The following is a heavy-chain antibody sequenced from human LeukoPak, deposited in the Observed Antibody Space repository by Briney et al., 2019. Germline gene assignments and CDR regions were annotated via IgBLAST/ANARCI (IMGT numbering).Heavy chain of an antibody. CDR3: ARGSSGWYLLGDY. V-gene: IGHV1-18*04. CDR1: GYTFTAYY. CDR2: ISAYNGNT. Sequence: ASVKVSCKASGYTFTAYYMHWVRQAPGQGLEWMGWISAYNGNTNYAQKLQGRVTMTTDTSTSTAYMELRSLRSDDTAVYYCARGSSGWYLLGDYWGQGTLVTVSS. D-gene: IGHD6-19*01. J-gene: IGHJ4*02.